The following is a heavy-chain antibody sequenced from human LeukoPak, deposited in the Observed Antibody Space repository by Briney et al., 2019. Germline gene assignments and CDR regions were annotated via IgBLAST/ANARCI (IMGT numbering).Heavy chain of an antibody. J-gene: IGHJ4*02. D-gene: IGHD2-2*01. Sequence: PGGSLRLSCTASGFTFGDYAMSWFRQAPGKGLEWVGFIRSKAYGGTTEYAASVKGRFTISRDDSKSIAYLQMNSLKTEDTAVYYCTCRYCSSTSCYGGDYWGQGTLVTVSS. CDR2: IRSKAYGGTT. CDR1: GFTFGDYA. V-gene: IGHV3-49*03. CDR3: TCRYCSSTSCYGGDY.